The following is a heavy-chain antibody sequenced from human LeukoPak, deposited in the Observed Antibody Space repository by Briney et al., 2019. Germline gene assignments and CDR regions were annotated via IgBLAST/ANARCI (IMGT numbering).Heavy chain of an antibody. CDR2: IYYSGST. V-gene: IGHV4-61*01. J-gene: IGHJ4*02. CDR3: AREPYSYGYGGYFDY. D-gene: IGHD5-18*01. Sequence: SETLSLTCTVSGGSISSSSYYWGWIRQPPGKGLEWIGYIYYSGSTNYNPSLKSRVTISVDTSKNQFSLKLSSVTAADTAVYYCAREPYSYGYGGYFDYWGQGTLVTVSS. CDR1: GGSISSSSYY.